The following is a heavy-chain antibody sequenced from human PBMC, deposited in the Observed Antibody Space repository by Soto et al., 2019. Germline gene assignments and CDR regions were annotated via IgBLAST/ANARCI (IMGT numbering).Heavy chain of an antibody. Sequence: SETLSLTCTVSGGSISSYYWSWIRQPPGKGLEWIGYIYYSGRTNYNPSLKSRVTISVDTSKNQFSLKLSSVTAADTAVYYCARDRGCGGSCYRNWFDPWGQGTLVTVSS. V-gene: IGHV4-59*01. CDR2: IYYSGRT. CDR1: GGSISSYY. CDR3: ARDRGCGGSCYRNWFDP. D-gene: IGHD2-15*01. J-gene: IGHJ5*02.